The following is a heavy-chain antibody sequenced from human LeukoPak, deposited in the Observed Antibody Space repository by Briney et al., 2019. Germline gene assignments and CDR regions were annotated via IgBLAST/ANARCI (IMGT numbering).Heavy chain of an antibody. CDR2: IYWDDDK. V-gene: IGHV2-5*08. CDR3: ARRRKAGDFYNWFDP. Sequence: ESGPTLVNPTQTLTLTCTFSGFSLSTSGMCVRWIRQPPGKALEWLALIYWDDDKTYSPSLKSRLTITKDTSKNQVVLTMTNMDPVDTATYYCARRRKAGDFYNWFDPWGQGTLVTVSS. D-gene: IGHD7-27*01. CDR1: GFSLSTSGMC. J-gene: IGHJ5*02.